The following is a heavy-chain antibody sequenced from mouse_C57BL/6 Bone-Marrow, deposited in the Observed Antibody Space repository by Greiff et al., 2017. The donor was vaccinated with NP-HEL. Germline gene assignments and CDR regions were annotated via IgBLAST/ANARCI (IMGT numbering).Heavy chain of an antibody. CDR1: GFTFSSYG. V-gene: IGHV5-6*01. CDR2: ISSGGSYT. Sequence: EVQLQESGGDLVKPGGSLKLSCAASGFTFSSYGMSWVRQTPDKRLEWVATISSGGSYTYYPDSVKGRFTISRDNAKNTLYLQMSSLKSEDTAMYYCARHRPDYAMDYWGQGTSVTVSS. J-gene: IGHJ4*01. CDR3: ARHRPDYAMDY.